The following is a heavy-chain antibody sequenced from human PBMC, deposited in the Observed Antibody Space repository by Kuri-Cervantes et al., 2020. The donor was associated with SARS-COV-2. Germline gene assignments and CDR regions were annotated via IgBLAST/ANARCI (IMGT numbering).Heavy chain of an antibody. CDR1: GFTFSSYS. J-gene: IGHJ4*02. CDR2: ISSSSSYI. V-gene: IGHV3-21*01. CDR3: ATDTAMVDY. Sequence: GESLKISCAASGFTFSSYSMNWVRQAPGKGLEWVSSISSSSSYIYYADSVKGRFTISRDNAKNSLYLQMNSLRAEDTAMHYCATDTAMVDYWGQGTLVTVSS. D-gene: IGHD5-18*01.